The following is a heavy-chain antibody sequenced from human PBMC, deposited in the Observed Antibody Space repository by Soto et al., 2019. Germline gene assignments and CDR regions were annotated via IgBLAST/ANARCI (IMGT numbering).Heavy chain of an antibody. CDR3: ATLGYCSSTSCPDY. CDR1: GYTFTSYG. D-gene: IGHD2-2*01. CDR2: IITTNGIA. J-gene: IGHJ4*02. Sequence: ASVKVSCKASGYTFTSYGIIWVRQSPGQGLEWMGRIITTNGIANYAQKFQGRVTITADKSTSTAYMELSSLRSEDTAVYYCATLGYCSSTSCPDYWGQGTLVTVSS. V-gene: IGHV1-69*04.